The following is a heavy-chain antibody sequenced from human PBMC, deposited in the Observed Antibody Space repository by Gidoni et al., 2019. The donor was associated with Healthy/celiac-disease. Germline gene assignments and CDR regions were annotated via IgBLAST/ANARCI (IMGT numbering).Heavy chain of an antibody. Sequence: QVQLVQSGAEVKKPGASVKVSCKASGYTFTGYYMHCVRQAPGQGLEWMGWINPNSGGTNYAQKFQGWVTMTRDTSISTAYMELSRLRSDDTAVYYCAREDGMGYYDSSGSPLGWFDPWGQGTLVTVSS. CDR1: GYTFTGYY. CDR2: INPNSGGT. J-gene: IGHJ5*02. CDR3: AREDGMGYYDSSGSPLGWFDP. V-gene: IGHV1-2*04. D-gene: IGHD3-22*01.